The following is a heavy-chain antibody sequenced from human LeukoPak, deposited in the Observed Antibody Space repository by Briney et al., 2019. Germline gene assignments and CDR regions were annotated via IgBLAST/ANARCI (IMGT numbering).Heavy chain of an antibody. CDR1: GGPIGWDY. CDR3: AREEYFQDSNGYSYYFHS. J-gene: IGHJ4*02. CDR2: IYKSGST. D-gene: IGHD3-22*01. Sequence: MASETLSLTCTVSGGPIGWDYWSWIRQSAGKGLEWIGRIYKSGSTNYNPSFRSRVTMSVDTSKNQFSLSVTSVTAADTAVYYCAREEYFQDSNGYSYYFHSWGQGSLVTVSS. V-gene: IGHV4-4*07.